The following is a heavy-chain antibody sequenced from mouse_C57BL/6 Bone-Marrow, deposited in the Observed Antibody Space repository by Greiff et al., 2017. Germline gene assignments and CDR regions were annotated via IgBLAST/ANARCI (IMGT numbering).Heavy chain of an antibody. V-gene: IGHV14-4*01. D-gene: IGHD1-1*01. CDR3: TTTLRPFAY. CDR1: GFNIKDDY. Sequence: EVQLQQSGAELVRPGASVKLSCTASGFNIKDDYMHWVKQRPEQGLEWIGWIEPENGDTEYASKFQGKATITADTSSNTAYLQLSSLTSEDTAVYYCTTTLRPFAYWGQESLVTVSA. CDR2: IEPENGDT. J-gene: IGHJ3*01.